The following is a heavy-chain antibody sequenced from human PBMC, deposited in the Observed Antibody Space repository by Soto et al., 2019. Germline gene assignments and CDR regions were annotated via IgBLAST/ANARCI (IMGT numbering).Heavy chain of an antibody. V-gene: IGHV3-30*18. D-gene: IGHD3-3*01. CDR1: GFTFSSYG. CDR3: AKDKVPSEDWLSLDY. CDR2: ISHDGSNK. J-gene: IGHJ4*02. Sequence: GGSLRLSCVASGFTFSSYGMHWVRQAPGKGLEWVAVISHDGSNKYYEDSVKGRFTISRDNSKNTLYLQMNSLRAEDTAVYYCAKDKVPSEDWLSLDYWGKGTRVTVSS.